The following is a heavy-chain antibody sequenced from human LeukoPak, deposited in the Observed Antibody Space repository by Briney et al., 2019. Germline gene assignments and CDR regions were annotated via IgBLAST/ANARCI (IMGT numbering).Heavy chain of an antibody. D-gene: IGHD6-13*01. CDR2: ITAGGDST. J-gene: IGHJ4*02. Sequence: TGGSLRLSCAASGFTFSGYAMSWVRLAPGEGLEWVSAITAGGDSTYYAESVKGRFTISRDNLKNMVFLQMSTPRAEDTAIYYCAKSHASIWNVYDYWGQGTLVTVSS. V-gene: IGHV3-23*01. CDR3: AKSHASIWNVYDY. CDR1: GFTFSGYA.